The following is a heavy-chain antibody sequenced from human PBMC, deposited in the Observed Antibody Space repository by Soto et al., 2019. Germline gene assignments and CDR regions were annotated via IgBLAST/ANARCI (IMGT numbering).Heavy chain of an antibody. V-gene: IGHV1-69*02. CDR1: GGTFSSYT. J-gene: IGHJ6*02. CDR2: IIPILGIA. Sequence: ASVKVSCKASGGTFSSYTISWVRQAPGQGLEWMGRIIPILGIANYAQKFQGRVTITADKSTSTAYMELSSLRSEDTAVYYCATNQQLDYYYYGMDVWGQGTTVTVSS. CDR3: ATNQQLDYYYYGMDV. D-gene: IGHD6-13*01.